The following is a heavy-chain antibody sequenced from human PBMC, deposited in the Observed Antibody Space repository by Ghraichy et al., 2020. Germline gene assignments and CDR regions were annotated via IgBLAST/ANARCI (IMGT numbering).Heavy chain of an antibody. CDR1: GHTFSKFA. J-gene: IGHJ1*01. Sequence: ASVKVSCKSSGHTFSKFAFHWVRQAPGQRFQWMGWINTGNFTKYSENFEGRVALTADTSATTAYMELSSLTSEDTALYYCVTSGRGSVGFWGRGTLVTVSS. D-gene: IGHD3-10*01. CDR2: INTGNFT. V-gene: IGHV1-3*04. CDR3: VTSGRGSVGF.